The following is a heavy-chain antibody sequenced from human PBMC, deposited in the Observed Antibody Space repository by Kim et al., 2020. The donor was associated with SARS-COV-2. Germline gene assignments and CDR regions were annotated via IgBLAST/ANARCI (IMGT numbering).Heavy chain of an antibody. V-gene: IGHV4-61*01. D-gene: IGHD1-26*01. Sequence: SETLSLTCTVSGGSVSSGSYYWSWIRQPPGKGLEWIGYIYYSGSTNYNPSLKSRVTISVDTSKNQFSLKLSSVTAADTAVYYCARVSDGARGFKFDYWGQGTLVTVSS. J-gene: IGHJ4*02. CDR2: IYYSGST. CDR1: GGSVSSGSYY. CDR3: ARVSDGARGFKFDY.